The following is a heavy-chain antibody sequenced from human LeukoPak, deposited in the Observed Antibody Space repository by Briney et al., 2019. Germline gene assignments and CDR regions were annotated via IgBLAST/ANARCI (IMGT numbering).Heavy chain of an antibody. CDR2: MNPNSGNT. CDR1: GGTFSSYA. J-gene: IGHJ4*02. Sequence: ASVKVSCKASGGTFSSYAISWVRQAPGQGLEWMGWMNPNSGNTGYAQKFQGRVTMTRNTSISTAYMELSSLRSEDTAVYYCARAAKGDYYCDSSGYWRWGQGTLVTVSS. V-gene: IGHV1-8*02. D-gene: IGHD3-22*01. CDR3: ARAAKGDYYCDSSGYWR.